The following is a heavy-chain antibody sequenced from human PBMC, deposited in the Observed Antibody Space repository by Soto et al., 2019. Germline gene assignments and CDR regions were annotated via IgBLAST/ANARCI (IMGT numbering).Heavy chain of an antibody. J-gene: IGHJ3*02. Sequence: SQTLSLTCAISGDSVSSNSAAWNWVRQSPSRGLEWLGRTYYRSKWNNDYAVSVKRRITINPDASKNQFSLQLNSVTPEDTAVYYCAREGGDSDCFDTWGQGTMVTVSS. V-gene: IGHV6-1*01. CDR1: GDSVSSNSAA. CDR2: TYYRSKWNN. CDR3: AREGGDSDCFDT. D-gene: IGHD2-21*01.